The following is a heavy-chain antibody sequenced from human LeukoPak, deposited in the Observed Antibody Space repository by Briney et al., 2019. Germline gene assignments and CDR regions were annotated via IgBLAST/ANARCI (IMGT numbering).Heavy chain of an antibody. V-gene: IGHV1-18*01. J-gene: IGHJ3*02. Sequence: GASVKVSCKASGYTFTSYGISWVRQAPGQGLEWMGWISAYNGNTNYAQKLQGRVTMTTDTSTSIAYMELRSLRSDDTAVYYCARDWGPYCSSTSCSKGAFDIWGQGTMVTVSS. CDR1: GYTFTSYG. CDR3: ARDWGPYCSSTSCSKGAFDI. D-gene: IGHD2-2*01. CDR2: ISAYNGNT.